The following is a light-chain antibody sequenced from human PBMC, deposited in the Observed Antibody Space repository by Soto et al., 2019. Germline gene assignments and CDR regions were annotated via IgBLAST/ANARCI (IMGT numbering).Light chain of an antibody. CDR1: QSVSSY. CDR3: QQRSNWPPFT. V-gene: IGKV3-11*01. J-gene: IGKJ3*01. CDR2: DAS. Sequence: EIVLTQSPATLSLSPGERATLSCRASQSVSSYLAWYQQKPGQAPRLLIYDASNRATGIPARFSGSGSGTDSTLPISSLEHEDFAVYYCQQRSNWPPFTFGPGTKVDIK.